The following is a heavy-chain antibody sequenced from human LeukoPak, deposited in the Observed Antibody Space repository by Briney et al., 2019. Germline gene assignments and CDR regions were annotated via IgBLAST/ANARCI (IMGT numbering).Heavy chain of an antibody. CDR3: ARLGSYQGYFDY. D-gene: IGHD1-26*01. J-gene: IGHJ4*02. V-gene: IGHV4-4*07. CDR1: GGSISSYY. Sequence: SETLSLTCTVSGGSISSYYWSWIRQPAGKGLEWIGRIYTSGSTNYNPSHKSRVTMSVDTSKNQFSLKLSSVTAADTAVYYCARLGSYQGYFDYWGQGTLVTVSS. CDR2: IYTSGST.